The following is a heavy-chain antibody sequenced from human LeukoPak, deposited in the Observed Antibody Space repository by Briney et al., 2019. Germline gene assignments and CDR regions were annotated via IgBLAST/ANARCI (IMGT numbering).Heavy chain of an antibody. Sequence: GGSLRLSCAASGFTFSSYAMSWVRQAPGKGLEWVSAISGSGGSTYYADSVKGRFTISRDNSKNTLYLQMNGLRAEDTAVYYCAKDPDGVLFGFDYWGQGTLVTVPS. D-gene: IGHD2-8*01. CDR3: AKDPDGVLFGFDY. V-gene: IGHV3-23*01. CDR2: ISGSGGST. J-gene: IGHJ4*02. CDR1: GFTFSSYA.